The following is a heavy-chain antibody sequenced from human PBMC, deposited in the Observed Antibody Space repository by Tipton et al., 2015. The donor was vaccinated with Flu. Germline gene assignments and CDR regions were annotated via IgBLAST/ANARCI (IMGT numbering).Heavy chain of an antibody. D-gene: IGHD6-6*01. CDR3: ARESISSSAYDY. Sequence: SLRLSCAASGFTFSSYEMNWVRQAPGKGLEWVSYISSSGSTIYYADSVKGRFTISRDNAKNSLYLQMNSLRAEDTAVYYCARESISSSAYDYWGQGTLVTVSS. CDR1: GFTFSSYE. V-gene: IGHV3-48*03. CDR2: ISSSGSTI. J-gene: IGHJ4*02.